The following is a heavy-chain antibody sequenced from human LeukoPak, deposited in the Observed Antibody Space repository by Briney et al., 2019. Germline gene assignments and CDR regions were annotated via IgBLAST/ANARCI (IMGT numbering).Heavy chain of an antibody. CDR3: ASDSYSPEYFQH. Sequence: PGGSLRLSCAPSGFSVSNNYMSWARQAPGKGLEWVSVIYSGGSTFYADSVKGRFTISRDNSKNTLYLQMNSLRAEDTAVYYCASDSYSPEYFQHWGQGTLVTVSS. V-gene: IGHV3-66*01. CDR1: GFSVSNNY. D-gene: IGHD2-15*01. J-gene: IGHJ1*01. CDR2: IYSGGST.